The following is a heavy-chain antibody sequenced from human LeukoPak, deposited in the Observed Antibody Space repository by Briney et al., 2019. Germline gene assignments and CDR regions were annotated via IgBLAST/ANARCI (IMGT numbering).Heavy chain of an antibody. D-gene: IGHD2-15*01. V-gene: IGHV3-48*01. CDR3: ARDRSPSWDIVVVVAARGAFDI. J-gene: IGHJ3*02. Sequence: AGGSLRLSCAASGFTFSSYSMNRVRQAPGKGLEWVSYISSSSSTIYYADSVKGRFTISRDNAKNSLYLQMNSLRAEDTAVYYCARDRSPSWDIVVVVAARGAFDIWGQGTMVTVSS. CDR2: ISSSSSTI. CDR1: GFTFSSYS.